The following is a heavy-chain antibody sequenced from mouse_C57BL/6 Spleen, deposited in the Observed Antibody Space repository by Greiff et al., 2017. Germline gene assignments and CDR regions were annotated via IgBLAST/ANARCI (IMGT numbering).Heavy chain of an antibody. CDR1: GFTFSSYG. J-gene: IGHJ2*01. D-gene: IGHD1-1*01. CDR2: ISSGGSYT. CDR3: ARDITGYYFDY. V-gene: IGHV5-6*01. Sequence: EVKLVESGGDLVKPGGSLKLSCAASGFTFSSYGMSWVRQTPDKRLEWVATISSGGSYTYYPDSVKGRFTISRDNAKNTLYLQMSSLKSEDTAMYYCARDITGYYFDYWGQGTTLTVSS.